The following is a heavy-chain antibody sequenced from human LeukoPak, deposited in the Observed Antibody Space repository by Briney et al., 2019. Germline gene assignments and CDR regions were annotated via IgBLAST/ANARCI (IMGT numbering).Heavy chain of an antibody. CDR3: AREPPIVGAIDY. Sequence: GGSLRLSCAASGFTFSGYWMSWVRQAPGKGLEWVANIKQDGSEKYYVDSVKGRFTISRDNAKNSLYLQMNSLRAEDTAVYYCAREPPIVGAIDYWGQGTLVTVSS. D-gene: IGHD1-26*01. V-gene: IGHV3-7*01. J-gene: IGHJ4*02. CDR2: IKQDGSEK. CDR1: GFTFSGYW.